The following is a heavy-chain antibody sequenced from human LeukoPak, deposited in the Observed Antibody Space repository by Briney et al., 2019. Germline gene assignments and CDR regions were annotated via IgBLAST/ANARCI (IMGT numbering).Heavy chain of an antibody. V-gene: IGHV1-69*17. D-gene: IGHD5-18*01. CDR3: ARGDGYSSPYYFDY. J-gene: IGHJ4*02. CDR1: GGTFSSYA. Sequence: ASVTVSCKASGGTFSSYAISWVRQAPGQGLEWMGGIIPIFGIANYAQKFQGRVTITADKSTSTAYMELSSLRSEDTAVYYCARGDGYSSPYYFDYWGQGTLVTVSS. CDR2: IIPIFGIA.